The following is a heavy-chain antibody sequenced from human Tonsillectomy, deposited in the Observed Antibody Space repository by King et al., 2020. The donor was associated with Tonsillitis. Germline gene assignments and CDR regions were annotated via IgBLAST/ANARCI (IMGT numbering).Heavy chain of an antibody. CDR3: ATDYTHNYFDY. V-gene: IGHV3-48*03. J-gene: IGHJ4*02. CDR1: GFTFSSYE. Sequence: EVQLVESGGGLVQPGGSLRLSCAASGFTFSSYEMNWVRQAPGKGLEWVSYISSSGSTIYYADSVKGRFTISRDNAKNSLYLQMNSLRAEDTAVYYCATDYTHNYFDYWGQGTLVTVSS. CDR2: ISSSGSTI. D-gene: IGHD4-11*01.